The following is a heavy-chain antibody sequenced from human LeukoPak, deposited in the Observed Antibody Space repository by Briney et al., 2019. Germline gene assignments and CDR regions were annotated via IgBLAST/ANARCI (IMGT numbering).Heavy chain of an antibody. CDR3: ARGKYQLPREGGTFDY. Sequence: SQTLSLTCTVYGGSFSGYYWSWIRQPPGKGLEWIGEINHSGSTNYNPSLKSRVTISVDTSKNQFSLKLSSVTAADTAVYYCARGKYQLPREGGTFDYWGQGTLVTVSS. CDR2: INHSGST. D-gene: IGHD2-2*01. J-gene: IGHJ4*02. V-gene: IGHV4-34*01. CDR1: GGSFSGYY.